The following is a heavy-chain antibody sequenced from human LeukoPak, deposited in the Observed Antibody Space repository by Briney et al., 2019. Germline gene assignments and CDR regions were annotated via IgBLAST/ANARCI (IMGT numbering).Heavy chain of an antibody. CDR3: AKDVSSYGLGSYSYFDY. V-gene: IGHV3-9*01. D-gene: IGHD3-10*01. CDR1: GFSLDAHA. Sequence: GGSLRLSCAASGFSLDAHAVHWVRQAPGKGLEWVSGISWNSDTIAYADSVKGRFTISRDNAQNSLYLQMNSLRAEDTALYYCAKDVSSYGLGSYSYFDYWGQGTLVTVSS. CDR2: ISWNSDTI. J-gene: IGHJ4*02.